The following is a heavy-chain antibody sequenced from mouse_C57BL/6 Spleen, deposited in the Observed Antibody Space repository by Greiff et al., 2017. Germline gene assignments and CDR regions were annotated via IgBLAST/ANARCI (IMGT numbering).Heavy chain of an antibody. Sequence: QVQLQQSGPELVKPGASVKISCKASGYTFTDYYINWVKQRPGQGLEWIGWIDPGSGNTKSNEKFKGKATLTVDTSSSTAYMQLSSLTSEDSAVYFCARYYDYEGVAYWGQGTLVTVSA. V-gene: IGHV1-84*01. CDR2: IDPGSGNT. J-gene: IGHJ3*01. CDR1: GYTFTDYY. CDR3: ARYYDYEGVAY. D-gene: IGHD2-4*01.